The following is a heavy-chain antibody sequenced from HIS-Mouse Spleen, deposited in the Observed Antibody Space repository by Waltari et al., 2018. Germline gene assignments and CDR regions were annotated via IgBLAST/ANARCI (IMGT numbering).Heavy chain of an antibody. J-gene: IGHJ2*01. Sequence: QLQLQESGPGLVKPSETLSLTCTVSGGSISSSSYYWGWIRQPPGKGLVWIGSIYYSGRTYSHPSLKSRVTKSVAPSKNQFSLKLSSVTAADTAVYYCAREIPYSSSWYDWYFDLWGRGTLVTVSS. CDR1: GGSISSSSYY. CDR3: AREIPYSSSWYDWYFDL. CDR2: IYYSGRT. V-gene: IGHV4-39*07. D-gene: IGHD6-13*01.